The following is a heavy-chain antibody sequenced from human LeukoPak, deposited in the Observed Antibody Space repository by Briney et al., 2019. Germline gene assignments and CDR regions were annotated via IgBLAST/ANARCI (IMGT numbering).Heavy chain of an antibody. V-gene: IGHV3-21*01. CDR2: ISRSSSYI. CDR1: GFTFSSYS. Sequence: PGGSLRLSCAASGFTFSSYSMNWVRQAPGKGLEWVSSISRSSSYIYYADSVKGRFTISSDNAKNSLYLQMNSLRAEDTAVYYCARDFVQHYWGQGTLVSVSS. CDR3: ARDFVQHY. J-gene: IGHJ4*02. D-gene: IGHD6-6*01.